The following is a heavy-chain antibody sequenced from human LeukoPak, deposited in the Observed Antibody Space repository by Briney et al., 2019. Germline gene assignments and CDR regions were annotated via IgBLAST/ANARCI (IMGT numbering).Heavy chain of an antibody. Sequence: SETLSLTCSVSGGSISSSRSFGDWIRQPPGKGLEWIGSIYYGGSTYYNPSLRSRLTISVDTSRNQFSLKLSSVTAADTAVYSCARNVRHFDFWGQGTLVTVSS. J-gene: IGHJ4*02. CDR2: IYYGGST. CDR1: GGSISSSRSF. V-gene: IGHV4-39*01. CDR3: ARNVRHFDF.